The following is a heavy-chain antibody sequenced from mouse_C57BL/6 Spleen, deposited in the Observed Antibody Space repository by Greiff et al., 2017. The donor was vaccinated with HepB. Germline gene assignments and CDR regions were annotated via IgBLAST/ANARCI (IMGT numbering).Heavy chain of an antibody. J-gene: IGHJ4*01. Sequence: EVQLQQSVAELVRPGASVKLSCTASGFNIKNTYMHWVKQRPEQGLEWIGRIDPANGNTKYAPKFQGKATITADTSSNTAYLQLSSLTSEDTAIYYCARSPYYYGSSYGYAMDYWGQGTSVTVSS. CDR1: GFNIKNTY. CDR3: ARSPYYYGSSYGYAMDY. CDR2: IDPANGNT. V-gene: IGHV14-3*01. D-gene: IGHD1-1*01.